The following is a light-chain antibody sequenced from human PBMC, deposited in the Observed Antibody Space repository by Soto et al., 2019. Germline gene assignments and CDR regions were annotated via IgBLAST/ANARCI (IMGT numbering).Light chain of an antibody. V-gene: IGKV1-12*01. CDR3: QQSYSTTRT. CDR2: AAS. CDR1: QDISTY. J-gene: IGKJ1*01. Sequence: DIQTTQSPSSVSASVGDRVTITGRASQDISTYLAWYQKKPGKAPNLLIYAASSLQSGVPSRFSGSGSGTDFNLSISSLQTEDFATYDCQQSYSTTRTFCQGTKVDIK.